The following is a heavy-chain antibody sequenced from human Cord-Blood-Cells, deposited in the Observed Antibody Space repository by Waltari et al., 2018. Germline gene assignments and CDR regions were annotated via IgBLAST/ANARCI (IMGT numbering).Heavy chain of an antibody. J-gene: IGHJ4*02. V-gene: IGHV4-34*01. Sequence: QVQLQQWGAGLLKPSEPLSLTCAVYGGSFSGYYWSWIRQPPGQGLEWIGEINHSGSTNYNPSLKSRVTISVDTSKNQFSLKLSSVTAADTAVYYCARVGASDSSSWYRGVNDYWGQGTLVTVSS. CDR3: ARVGASDSSSWYRGVNDY. CDR1: GGSFSGYY. CDR2: INHSGST. D-gene: IGHD6-13*01.